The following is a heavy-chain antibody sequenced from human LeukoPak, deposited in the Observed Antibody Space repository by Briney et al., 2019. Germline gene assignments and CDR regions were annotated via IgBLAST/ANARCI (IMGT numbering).Heavy chain of an antibody. D-gene: IGHD6-13*01. J-gene: IGHJ5*02. CDR2: IWYDGSNK. V-gene: IGHV3-33*01. Sequence: GGSLRLSCAASGFTFSSYGMHWVRQAPGKGLEWVAVIWYDGSNKYYADSVKGRFTISRDNSKNTLYLQMNSLRAEDTAVYYCASGGSSSWVGWFDPWGQGTLVTVSS. CDR3: ASGGSSSWVGWFDP. CDR1: GFTFSSYG.